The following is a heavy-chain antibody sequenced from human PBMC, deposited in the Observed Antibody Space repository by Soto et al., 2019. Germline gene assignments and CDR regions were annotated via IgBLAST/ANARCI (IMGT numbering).Heavy chain of an antibody. J-gene: IGHJ4*02. CDR3: AKVMTTVVTLGY. Sequence: PGGSLRLSCAASGFTFSSYAKSWVRQAPGKGLEWFSAISGSGGSTYYADSVKGRFTISRDNSKNTLYLQMNSLRAEDTAVYYCAKVMTTVVTLGYWGQGTLVTVSS. CDR2: ISGSGGST. CDR1: GFTFSSYA. D-gene: IGHD4-17*01. V-gene: IGHV3-23*01.